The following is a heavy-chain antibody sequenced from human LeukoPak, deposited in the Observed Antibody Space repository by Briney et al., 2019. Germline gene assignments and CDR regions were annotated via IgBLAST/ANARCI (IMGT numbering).Heavy chain of an antibody. CDR3: ARGGIVEAVDGFDI. J-gene: IGHJ3*02. Sequence: SETLSLTCTVPGGSINSFYWNWIRQPPGKGLEWIGYIYYSGTTNYNPSLKSRVTMSIVPSKDQFSLNLKSVTAADTAVYYCARGGIVEAVDGFDIWGQGTRVIVSS. CDR1: GGSINSFY. CDR2: IYYSGTT. D-gene: IGHD1-26*01. V-gene: IGHV4-59*01.